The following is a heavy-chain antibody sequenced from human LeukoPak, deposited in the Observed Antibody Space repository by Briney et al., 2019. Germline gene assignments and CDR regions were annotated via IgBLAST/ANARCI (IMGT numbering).Heavy chain of an antibody. CDR2: IYYSGST. J-gene: IGHJ4*02. Sequence: SETLSLTCTVSGGSISSYYWSWIRQPPGKGLEWIGYIYYSGSTNYNPSLKSRVTISVDTSKNQFSLKLSSVTAADTAVYYCARLDWNPPSYFDYWGQGTLVTVSS. CDR1: GGSISSYY. V-gene: IGHV4-59*01. D-gene: IGHD1-1*01. CDR3: ARLDWNPPSYFDY.